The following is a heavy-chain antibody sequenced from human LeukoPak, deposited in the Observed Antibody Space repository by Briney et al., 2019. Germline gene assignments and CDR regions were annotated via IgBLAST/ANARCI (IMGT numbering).Heavy chain of an antibody. V-gene: IGHV1-18*01. CDR3: AWGRAAAGTGYGMDV. D-gene: IGHD6-13*01. J-gene: IGHJ6*02. CDR1: GYTFTSYG. Sequence: ASVKVSCKASGYTFTSYGISWVRQAPGQGLEWMGWISAYNGNTNYAQKLQGRVTITADKSTSTAYMELSSLRSEDTAVYYCAWGRAAAGTGYGMDVWGQGTTVTVSS. CDR2: ISAYNGNT.